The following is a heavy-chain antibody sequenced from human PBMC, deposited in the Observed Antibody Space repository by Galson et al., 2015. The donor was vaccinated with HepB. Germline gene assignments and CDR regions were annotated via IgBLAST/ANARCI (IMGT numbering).Heavy chain of an antibody. CDR1: GFTFSSYG. Sequence: SLRLSCAASGFTFSSYGMHWVRQAPGKGLEWVAVIWYDGSNKYYADSVKGRFTISRDNSKNTLYLQMNSLRAEDTAVYYCARYPPINGGIASPRSTEQPYYYYGMDVWGQGTTVTVSS. V-gene: IGHV3-33*01. CDR3: ARYPPINGGIASPRSTEQPYYYYGMDV. CDR2: IWYDGSNK. J-gene: IGHJ6*02. D-gene: IGHD6-13*01.